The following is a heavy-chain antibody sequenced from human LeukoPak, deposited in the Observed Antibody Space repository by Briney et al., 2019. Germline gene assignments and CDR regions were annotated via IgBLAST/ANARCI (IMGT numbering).Heavy chain of an antibody. CDR2: IWYDGSNK. J-gene: IGHJ4*02. CDR1: GFTFSSYG. V-gene: IGHV3-33*06. Sequence: GGSLRLSCAASGFTFSSYGMHWVRQAPGKGLEWVAVIWYDGSNKYYADSVKGRFTISRDNSKNTLYLQMNSLRAEDTAEYFCAKHQVGYCSGGVCYIDHWGQGTLVTVSS. D-gene: IGHD2-15*01. CDR3: AKHQVGYCSGGVCYIDH.